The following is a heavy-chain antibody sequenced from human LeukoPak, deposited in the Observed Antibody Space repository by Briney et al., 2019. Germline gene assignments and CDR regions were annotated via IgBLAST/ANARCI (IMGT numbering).Heavy chain of an antibody. J-gene: IGHJ4*02. D-gene: IGHD3-22*01. V-gene: IGHV1-18*01. Sequence: ASVKVSCKASGYSFTSYGISWVRQAPGQGLEWMGWINAYNCNTNYAQKLQGRVTMTTDTSTSTAYMELRSLRSDDTAVYYCASSYYASSGYRDFAYWGQGTLVTVSS. CDR2: INAYNCNT. CDR1: GYSFTSYG. CDR3: ASSYYASSGYRDFAY.